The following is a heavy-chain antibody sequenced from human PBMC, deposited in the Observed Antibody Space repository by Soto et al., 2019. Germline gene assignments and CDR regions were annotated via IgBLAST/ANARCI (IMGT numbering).Heavy chain of an antibody. CDR3: ARLLDDSRGYYYFDY. Sequence: SETLSLTCAVSGYSISSGYYWGWIRQPPGKGLEWLGSIFHSGTTYDNPSLKSRVTISVDMSKNQFSLKLTSVTAADTAVYHCARLLDDSRGYYYFDYWGQGTLVTVSS. V-gene: IGHV4-38-2*01. J-gene: IGHJ4*02. D-gene: IGHD3-22*01. CDR2: IFHSGTT. CDR1: GYSISSGYY.